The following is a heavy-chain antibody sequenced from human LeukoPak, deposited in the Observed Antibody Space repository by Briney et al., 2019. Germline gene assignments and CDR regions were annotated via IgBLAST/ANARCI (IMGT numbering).Heavy chain of an antibody. J-gene: IGHJ5*02. CDR3: ARAGGYCSGSGCYYWFDP. CDR1: GGSFRGYY. CDR2: INHSVKA. D-gene: IGHD2-15*01. Sequence: PSETLSLTCAVYGGSFRGYYWSWIRQPPGKGVEWIGEINHSVKANYNTSLKSRVPISVDTSKNQFSLNLTSVTAADAAVYYCARAGGYCSGSGCYYWFDPWGQGTLVTVSS. V-gene: IGHV4-34*01.